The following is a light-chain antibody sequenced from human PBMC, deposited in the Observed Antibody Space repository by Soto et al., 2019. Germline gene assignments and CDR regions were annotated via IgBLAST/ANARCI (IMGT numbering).Light chain of an antibody. J-gene: IGKJ1*01. CDR2: GAS. Sequence: EIVLTQSPGPLSLSPGERANLSCRASQSVSSSLAWYQQKPGQAPRLLISGASSRVTGIPDRFSGSGSGTDFTLTISRLEPEDFAVYYCQQYVSSPPTFGQGTKVEIK. CDR3: QQYVSSPPT. CDR1: QSVSSS. V-gene: IGKV3-20*01.